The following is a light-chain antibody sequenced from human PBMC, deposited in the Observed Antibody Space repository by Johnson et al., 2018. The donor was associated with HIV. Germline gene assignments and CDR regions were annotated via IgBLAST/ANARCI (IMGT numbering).Light chain of an antibody. CDR3: GTWDSSLRVYV. CDR1: SSNIGYNY. Sequence: QSVLTQPPSVSAAPGQKVTISCSGSSSNIGYNYVSWYQQVPGTAPKLLIYDIDKRPSGIPDRFSGSQSGTSATLDISGLQTGDEADYYCGTWDSSLRVYVFGTGTKVTVL. J-gene: IGLJ1*01. V-gene: IGLV1-51*01. CDR2: DID.